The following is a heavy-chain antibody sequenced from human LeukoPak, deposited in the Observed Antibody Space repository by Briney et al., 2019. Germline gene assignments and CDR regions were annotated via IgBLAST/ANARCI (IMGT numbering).Heavy chain of an antibody. CDR2: ISWNSGSI. D-gene: IGHD2-8*02. V-gene: IGHV3-9*03. CDR3: AKDEFVASDFTGAFDI. J-gene: IGHJ3*02. CDR1: GFTFDDYA. Sequence: GGSLRLSCAASGFTFDDYAMHWVRQAPRKGLEWVSGISWNSGSIDYAVSVKGRFTISRDNAKNSLYLQMNSLRAEDMALYYCAKDEFVASDFTGAFDIWGQGTMVTVPS.